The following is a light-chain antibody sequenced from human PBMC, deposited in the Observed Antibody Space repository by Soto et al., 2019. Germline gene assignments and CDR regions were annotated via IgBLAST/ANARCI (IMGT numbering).Light chain of an antibody. CDR2: GAS. J-gene: IGKJ1*01. V-gene: IGKV3-20*01. Sequence: EIVLTQSPATLSLSPGERATLSCRASQSVSSFLAWYQQKPGQAPRLLIYGASSKATDIPDRFSGSGSGTDFTFTISRLEPEDFAVYYCQQYGRSRWTFGQGTKVDIK. CDR3: QQYGRSRWT. CDR1: QSVSSF.